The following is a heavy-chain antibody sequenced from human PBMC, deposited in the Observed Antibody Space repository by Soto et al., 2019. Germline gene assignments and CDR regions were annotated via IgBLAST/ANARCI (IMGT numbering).Heavy chain of an antibody. V-gene: IGHV1-3*01. CDR3: ARGASSVTTFYFDL. J-gene: IGHJ2*01. Sequence: QVQVVQSGAEVKKPGASVKVSCKASGYTFTSYAMHWVRQAPGQRLEWMGWINPGNGNTKKSQKFQGTVPMTRDTFASTAYLALSSLRSEDTAVYYCARGASSVTTFYFDLWGRGNLVTLSS. CDR2: INPGNGNT. CDR1: GYTFTSYA. D-gene: IGHD4-17*01.